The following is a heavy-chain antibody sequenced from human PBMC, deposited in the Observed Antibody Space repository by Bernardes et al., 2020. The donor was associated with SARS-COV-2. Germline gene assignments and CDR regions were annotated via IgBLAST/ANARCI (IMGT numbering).Heavy chain of an antibody. J-gene: IGHJ4*02. CDR3: ARGWRENSFDY. CDR1: GFIFTTYS. Sequence: GGSLRLSCVGSGFIFTTYSMSWVHQAPGKGLEWLLFISSGGDTIHDADSVRGRFTVSRDDAKNSVYLQMNSLRAEDTAVYYCARGWRENSFDYWGQGALVTVSS. V-gene: IGHV3-48*01. D-gene: IGHD2-15*01. CDR2: ISSGGDTI.